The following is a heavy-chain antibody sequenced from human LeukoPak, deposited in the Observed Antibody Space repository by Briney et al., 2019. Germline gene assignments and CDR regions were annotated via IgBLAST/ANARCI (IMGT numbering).Heavy chain of an antibody. CDR3: ARALIAAAGTGYFDY. CDR2: ISYDGSNK. D-gene: IGHD6-13*01. Sequence: GGSLRLSCAASGSTFSSYAMHWVRQAPGKGLEWVAVISYDGSNKYYADPVKGRFTISRDNSKNTLYLQMNSLRAEDTAVYYCARALIAAAGTGYFDYWGQGTLVTVSS. V-gene: IGHV3-30*04. CDR1: GSTFSSYA. J-gene: IGHJ4*02.